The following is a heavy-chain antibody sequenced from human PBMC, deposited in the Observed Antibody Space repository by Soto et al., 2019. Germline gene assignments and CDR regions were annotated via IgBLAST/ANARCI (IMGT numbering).Heavy chain of an antibody. D-gene: IGHD2-15*01. CDR1: GFTFSSYW. J-gene: IGHJ3*02. CDR2: INSDGSST. CDR3: ARDSMVAALDI. V-gene: IGHV3-74*01. Sequence: EVQLVESGGGLVQPGGSLGLSCAASGFTFSSYWMHWVGQAPGKGLVWVSRINSDGSSTSYADSVKGRFTISRDNAKNTLYLQMNSLRAEDTAVYYCARDSMVAALDIWGQGTMVTVSS.